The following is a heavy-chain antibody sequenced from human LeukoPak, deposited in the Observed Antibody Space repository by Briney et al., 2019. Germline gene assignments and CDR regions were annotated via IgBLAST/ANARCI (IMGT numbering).Heavy chain of an antibody. J-gene: IGHJ6*03. V-gene: IGHV4-31*03. Sequence: SETLSLTCTVSGGSISSGGYYWSWIRQHPGEGLEWIGYIYYSGSTYYNPSLKSRVTISVDTSKNQFSLKLSSVTAADTAVYYCARVSMRHSYYTDVWGKGTTVTVSS. CDR2: IYYSGST. D-gene: IGHD2-8*01. CDR1: GGSISSGGYY. CDR3: ARVSMRHSYYTDV.